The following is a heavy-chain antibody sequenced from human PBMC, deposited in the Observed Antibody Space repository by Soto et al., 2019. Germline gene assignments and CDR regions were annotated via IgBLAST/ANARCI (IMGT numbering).Heavy chain of an antibody. CDR2: FDPEDGET. CDR3: ATDLPSSDY. J-gene: IGHJ4*02. V-gene: IGHV1-24*01. CDR1: GGSFSSYA. Sequence: ASVKVSCKASGGSFSSYAISWVRQAPGKGLEWMGGFDPEDGETIYAQKFQGRVTMTEDTSTDTAYMELSSLRSEDTAVYYCATDLPSSDYWGQGTLVTVSS.